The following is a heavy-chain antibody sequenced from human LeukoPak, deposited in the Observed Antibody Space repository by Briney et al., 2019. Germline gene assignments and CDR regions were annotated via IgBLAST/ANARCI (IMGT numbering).Heavy chain of an antibody. CDR3: ARVGSGYSYGYIDY. J-gene: IGHJ4*02. V-gene: IGHV4-59*01. CDR1: GGSITTFY. Sequence: SETLSLTCTVSGGSITTFYWSWIRQPPGKGLEWIGYIYSSGSTNYNPSLKSRVTISVDTSKDQFSLKLSSVTAADTAVYYCARVGSGYSYGYIDYWGQGTLVTVSS. CDR2: IYSSGST. D-gene: IGHD5-18*01.